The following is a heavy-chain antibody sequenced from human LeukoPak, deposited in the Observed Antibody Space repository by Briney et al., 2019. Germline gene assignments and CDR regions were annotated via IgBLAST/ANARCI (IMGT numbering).Heavy chain of an antibody. V-gene: IGHV4-39*01. J-gene: IGHJ5*02. Sequence: SETLSLTCTVSGGSMSSSSHYWGWIRQPPGKGLERIGSIYYSGTTAYNPSLKSRVTISVDTFKNQFALKLSSVTAADTAVYYCVRWQSGSMFHPPWGQGTLVTVSS. CDR3: VRWQSGSMFHPP. CDR2: IYYSGTT. CDR1: GGSMSSSSHY. D-gene: IGHD3-10*02.